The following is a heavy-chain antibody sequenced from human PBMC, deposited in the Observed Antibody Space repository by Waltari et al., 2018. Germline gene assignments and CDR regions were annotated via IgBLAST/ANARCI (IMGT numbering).Heavy chain of an antibody. CDR2: ISWNSNNI. J-gene: IGHJ4*02. CDR1: GFICEGSG. D-gene: IGHD3-3*01. Sequence: VQLVESGGGLVQPGKTLRISCVASGFICEGSGRHWVRQVPGKGLEWLSGISWNSNNIVYADSVKGRFTISRDNAENSLYLLMNNLRSDDTALYYCVRDAFGNTIGGVFDYWGQGTLLTVSS. CDR3: VRDAFGNTIGGVFDY. V-gene: IGHV3-9*01.